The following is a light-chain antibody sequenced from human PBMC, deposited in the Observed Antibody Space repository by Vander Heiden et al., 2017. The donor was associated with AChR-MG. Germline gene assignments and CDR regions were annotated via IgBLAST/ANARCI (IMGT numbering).Light chain of an antibody. CDR2: DTS. J-gene: IGKJ4*01. CDR1: QSVNSVY. Sequence: EIVLTQPPGTLSLSPGERATLSCRASQSVNSVYFAWYQQKPGQAPRLLIYDTSRRATGIPERFSGSGSGTDFTLTISRLEPEDFAVYYCQQYGTSPLTFGGGTKVEIK. V-gene: IGKV3-20*01. CDR3: QQYGTSPLT.